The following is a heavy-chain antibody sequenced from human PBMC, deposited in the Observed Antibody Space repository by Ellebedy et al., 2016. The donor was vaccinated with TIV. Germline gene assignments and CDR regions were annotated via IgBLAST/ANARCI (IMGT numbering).Heavy chain of an antibody. CDR2: INPSGGST. J-gene: IGHJ4*02. V-gene: IGHV1-46*01. CDR3: ARSFIAAAGKGGIGVDY. CDR1: RHTFTSYY. D-gene: IGHD6-13*01. Sequence: ASVKVSXKASRHTFTSYYMHWVRQAPGQGLEWMGIINPSGGSTSYAQKFQGRVTMTRDTSTSTVYMELSSLRSEDTAVYYCARSFIAAAGKGGIGVDYWGQGTLVTVSS.